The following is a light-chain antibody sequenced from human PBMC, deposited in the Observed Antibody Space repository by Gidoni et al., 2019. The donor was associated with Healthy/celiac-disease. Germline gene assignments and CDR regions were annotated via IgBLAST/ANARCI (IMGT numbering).Light chain of an antibody. Sequence: DIQTTQSPSTLSASVGDRVTITCRASQSISSWLAWYQQKPEKAPKLLIYDASSLESGVPSRFSGSGSGTEFTLTISSLQPDDFATYYCQQYNSYSYTFGQGTKLEIK. CDR3: QQYNSYSYT. CDR2: DAS. V-gene: IGKV1-5*01. J-gene: IGKJ2*01. CDR1: QSISSW.